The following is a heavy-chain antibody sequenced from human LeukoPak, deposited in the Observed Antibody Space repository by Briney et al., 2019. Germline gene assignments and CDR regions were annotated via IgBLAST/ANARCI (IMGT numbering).Heavy chain of an antibody. CDR1: GGSFSRYY. V-gene: IGHV4-34*01. CDR2: IYHSGST. CDR3: ARGRRSGDPACYYYMDV. Sequence: MSSETLSLTCAVYGGSFSRYYWRWIRDPPGGGREWIGEIYHSGSTNYNPSLKSRVTISVHTHKNQFSLKLSSVTAADTPVYYCARGRRSGDPACYYYMDVWGKGTAVTVSS. J-gene: IGHJ6*03. D-gene: IGHD3-10*01.